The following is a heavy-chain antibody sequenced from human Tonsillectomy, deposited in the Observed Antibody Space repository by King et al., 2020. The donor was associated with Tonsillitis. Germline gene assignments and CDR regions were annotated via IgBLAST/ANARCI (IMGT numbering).Heavy chain of an antibody. CDR1: GYTFTSYG. J-gene: IGHJ6*02. CDR2: ISAYNGNT. V-gene: IGHV1-18*01. Sequence: QLVQSGADVKKPGASVKVSCKASGYTFTSYGISWVRQAPGQGLEWMGWISAYNGNTNYAQKLQGRVTVTTDTSTSTAYMERRSLRSDDTAVYYCARDREDGHNRLSYYGMDVWGQGTTVTVSS. D-gene: IGHD5-24*01. CDR3: ARDREDGHNRLSYYGMDV.